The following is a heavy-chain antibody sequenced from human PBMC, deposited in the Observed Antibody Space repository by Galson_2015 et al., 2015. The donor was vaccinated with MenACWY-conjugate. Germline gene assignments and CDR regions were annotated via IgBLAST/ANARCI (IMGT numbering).Heavy chain of an antibody. CDR1: GFTLSSYW. CDR2: INTDGSSA. CDR3: ARSYYYSAGSYAFDI. Sequence: SLRLSCAASGFTLSSYWMHWVRQAPGRGLVWVSRINTDGSSANYADSVKGRFTISRDNAKNTLYLQMNSLRAEDTAVYYCARSYYYSAGSYAFDIWGQGTMVTVSS. J-gene: IGHJ3*02. V-gene: IGHV3-74*01. D-gene: IGHD3-10*01.